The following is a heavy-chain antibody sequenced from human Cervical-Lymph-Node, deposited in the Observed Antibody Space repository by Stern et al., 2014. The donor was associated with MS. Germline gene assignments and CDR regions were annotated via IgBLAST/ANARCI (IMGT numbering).Heavy chain of an antibody. CDR2: IYPGDSET. CDR1: GFKFSIYW. D-gene: IGHD1-14*01. CDR3: ARQTTAWASDV. V-gene: IGHV5-51*01. Sequence: VQLVQSGAELIRPGESLKISCKGSGFKFSIYWIAWVRQMPGKGLEWRGIIYPGDSETRYSPSFQGQFTMSAAKSTSTAYLQWSSLNASDTAMYFCARQTTAWASDVWGQGTLVTVSS. J-gene: IGHJ4*02.